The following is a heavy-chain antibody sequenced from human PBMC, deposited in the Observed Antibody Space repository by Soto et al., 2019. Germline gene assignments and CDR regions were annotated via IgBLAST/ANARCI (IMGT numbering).Heavy chain of an antibody. CDR3: AREDGYCSSTSCYYYYYYYYMDV. V-gene: IGHV3-21*01. CDR1: GFTFSSYS. J-gene: IGHJ6*03. D-gene: IGHD2-2*01. Sequence: EVQLVESGGGLVKPGGSLRLSCAASGFTFSSYSMNWVRQAPGKGLEWVSSISSSSSYIYYADSVKGRFTISIDNAKNSLYLQMNSLRAEDTAVYYCAREDGYCSSTSCYYYYYYYYMDVWGKGTTVTVSS. CDR2: ISSSSSYI.